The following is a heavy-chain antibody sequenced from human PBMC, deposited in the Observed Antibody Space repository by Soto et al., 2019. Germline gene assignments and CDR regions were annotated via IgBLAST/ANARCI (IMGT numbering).Heavy chain of an antibody. J-gene: IGHJ6*02. V-gene: IGHV3-30*18. D-gene: IGHD3-10*01. Sequence: QVQLVESGGGVVQPGRSLRLSCAASGFTFSSYGMHWVRQAPGKGLEWVAVISYDGSNKYYADSVKGRFTISRDNSKNTPYLQMNSLRAEDTAVYYCAKDTLLWFGELLVNYGMDVWGQGTTVTVSS. CDR2: ISYDGSNK. CDR1: GFTFSSYG. CDR3: AKDTLLWFGELLVNYGMDV.